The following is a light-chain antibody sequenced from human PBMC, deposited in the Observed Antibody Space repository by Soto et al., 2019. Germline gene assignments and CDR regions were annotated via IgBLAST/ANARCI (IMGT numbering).Light chain of an antibody. CDR2: EVS. J-gene: IGLJ1*01. CDR3: TSYTTDTALV. V-gene: IGLV2-14*01. Sequence: QSALTQPASVSASPGQSITISCTGTSSDIGGYIYVSWYQHHPGKAPRLMIYEVSSRPSGVSNRFSGSKSGSTASLTISGLQAEDEGDYYCTSYTTDTALVFGTGTKLTVL. CDR1: SSDIGGYIY.